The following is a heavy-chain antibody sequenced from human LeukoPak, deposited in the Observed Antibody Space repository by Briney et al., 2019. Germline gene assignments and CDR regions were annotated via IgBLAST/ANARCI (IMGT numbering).Heavy chain of an antibody. J-gene: IGHJ4*02. CDR3: AREEQWLVLDY. D-gene: IGHD6-19*01. Sequence: KPGGSLRLSCAASGFTFSSYSMNWVRQAPGKGLEWVSSISSSSSYIYHADSVKGRFTISRDNAKNSLYLQMNSPRAEDTAVYYCAREEQWLVLDYWGQGTLVTVSS. V-gene: IGHV3-21*01. CDR1: GFTFSSYS. CDR2: ISSSSSYI.